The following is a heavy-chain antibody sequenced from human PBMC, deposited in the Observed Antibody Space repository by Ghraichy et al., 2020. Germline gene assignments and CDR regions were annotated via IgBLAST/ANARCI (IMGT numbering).Heavy chain of an antibody. J-gene: IGHJ4*02. CDR1: GFAFDAHG. CDR2: IDWSADDF. V-gene: IGHV3-20*04. CDR3: ARARSGYYSDMAY. D-gene: IGHD3-22*01. Sequence: GGSLRLSCAASGFAFDAHGMSWVRQRPGKGLEWVSGIDWSADDFHYAVSVKGRFIISRDNAKKSLYLQMNSLRVEDTAFYYCARARSGYYSDMAYWGPGTLVTVSS.